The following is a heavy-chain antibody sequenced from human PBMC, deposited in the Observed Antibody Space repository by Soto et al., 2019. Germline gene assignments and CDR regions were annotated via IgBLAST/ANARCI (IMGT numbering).Heavy chain of an antibody. Sequence: EVQLVESGGGLVQPGGSLKLSCAASGFTFSDSTIHWVRQASGKGLEWVGRIRSKTNTYATAYGASVKGRFIISRDDSEDTAYLQMNSLKSEDTAVYYCPSQYLLWGPFDYWGQGTPVTVSS. J-gene: IGHJ4*02. D-gene: IGHD3-9*01. V-gene: IGHV3-73*01. CDR3: PSQYLLWGPFDY. CDR2: IRSKTNTYAT. CDR1: GFTFSDST.